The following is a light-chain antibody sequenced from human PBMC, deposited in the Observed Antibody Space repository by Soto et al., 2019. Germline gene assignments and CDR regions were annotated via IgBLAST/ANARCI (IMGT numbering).Light chain of an antibody. CDR1: ASNVGNNA. Sequence: QSVLTQPPSVSAAPRQRVTISCSGSASNVGNNAVNWYQQLPGKAPKLVIYYDDLVPSGVSDRFSGSKSGTSASLAISGLQSEDEGDYYCAAWDESLNGRVFGGGTQLTVL. V-gene: IGLV1-36*01. CDR3: AAWDESLNGRV. CDR2: YDD. J-gene: IGLJ3*02.